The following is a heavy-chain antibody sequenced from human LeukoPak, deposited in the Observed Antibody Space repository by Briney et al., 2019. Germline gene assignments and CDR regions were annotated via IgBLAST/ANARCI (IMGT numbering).Heavy chain of an antibody. Sequence: GGSLRLSCAASGFTFSSYAMSWVRQAPGKGLEWVSAISGSGGSTHYADSVKGRFTISRDNSKNTLYLQMNSLRAEDTAVYYCARALHSSGWQPSGYWGQGTLVTVSS. D-gene: IGHD6-19*01. CDR1: GFTFSSYA. CDR2: ISGSGGST. CDR3: ARALHSSGWQPSGY. J-gene: IGHJ4*02. V-gene: IGHV3-23*01.